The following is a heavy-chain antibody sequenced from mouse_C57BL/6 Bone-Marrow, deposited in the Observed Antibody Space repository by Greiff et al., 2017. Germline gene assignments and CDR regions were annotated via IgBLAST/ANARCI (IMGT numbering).Heavy chain of an antibody. CDR3: SRQVTTVLATKYFDV. V-gene: IGHV5-9*01. Sequence: EVQLVESGGGLVKPGGSLKLSCAASGFTFSSYTMSWVRQTPEKRLQWVAAISGGGGNTYYPDSVKGRFTISRDNDKNILYLQMSSLRSEDTALYYCSRQVTTVLATKYFDVWGTGTTLTVSS. CDR1: GFTFSSYT. D-gene: IGHD1-1*01. J-gene: IGHJ1*03. CDR2: ISGGGGNT.